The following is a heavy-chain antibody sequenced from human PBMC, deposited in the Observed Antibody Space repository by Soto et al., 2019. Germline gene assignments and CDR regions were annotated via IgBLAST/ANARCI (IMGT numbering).Heavy chain of an antibody. Sequence: ASVKVSCKASGYTFTDYAMHWVRQAPGQRLEWMGWINAGNGNTKYSQNFQGRDTITRDTYASTAYMELSSLRSEDTAVYYCARAVAVPADFDYWGQGTLVTVSS. CDR1: GYTFTDYA. CDR3: ARAVAVPADFDY. V-gene: IGHV1-3*01. J-gene: IGHJ4*02. CDR2: INAGNGNT. D-gene: IGHD6-19*01.